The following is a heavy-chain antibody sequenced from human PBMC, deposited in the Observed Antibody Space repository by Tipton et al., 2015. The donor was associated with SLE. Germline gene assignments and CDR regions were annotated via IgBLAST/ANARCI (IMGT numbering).Heavy chain of an antibody. D-gene: IGHD6-6*01. J-gene: IGHJ4*02. V-gene: IGHV3-7*01. CDR1: GFTSSNYW. CDR2: IKQDGSEE. CDR3: ARAISRIIARPPQGYYFDY. Sequence: VQLVQSGGGLVQPGGSLRLSCAASGFTSSNYWMTWVRQAPGKGLEWVANIKQDGSEEYYVDSVKGRFTISRDNAKNSLYLQMNSLRAEDTAVYYCARAISRIIARPPQGYYFDYWGQGTLVTVSS.